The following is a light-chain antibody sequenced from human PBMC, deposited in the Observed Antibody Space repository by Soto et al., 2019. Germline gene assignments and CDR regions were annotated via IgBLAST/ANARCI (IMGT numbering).Light chain of an antibody. CDR3: QQYGSSPQT. V-gene: IGKV3-20*01. J-gene: IGKJ1*01. CDR2: GAS. CDR1: QSVRSSY. Sequence: EIVLTQSPGTLSLSPGERATLSCRASQSVRSSYLAWYQQKPGRAPRLLIYGASSRATGIPDRFSGSGSGTDFTLTISRLEPEDFAVYYCQQYGSSPQTFGQGTKAEIK.